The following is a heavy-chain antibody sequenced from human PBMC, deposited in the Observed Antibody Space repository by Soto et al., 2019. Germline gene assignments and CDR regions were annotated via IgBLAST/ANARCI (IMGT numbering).Heavy chain of an antibody. CDR1: GGSISSGDYY. CDR3: ATLKFRLLGWQSDYYFDY. J-gene: IGHJ4*02. CDR2: IYYSGST. V-gene: IGHV4-30-4*01. Sequence: SETLSLTCTFSGGSISSGDYYLSWIRQPPGKGLEWIGYIYYSGSTYYNPSLKSRVTISVDTSKNQFSLKLSSVTAADTAVYYCATLKFRLLGWQSDYYFDYWGQGTLLTVSS. D-gene: IGHD3-3*01.